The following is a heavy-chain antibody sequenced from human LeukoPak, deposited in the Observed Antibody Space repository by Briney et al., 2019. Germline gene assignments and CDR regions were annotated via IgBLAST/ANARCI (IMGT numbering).Heavy chain of an antibody. CDR3: ARDRRLFDY. CDR1: GFTFSSYG. J-gene: IGHJ4*02. Sequence: GGSLRLSCAASGFTFSSYGMYWVRQAPGEGLEWVAVISYDGSNEYYADSVKGRFTISRDNSKNTLYLQMNSLRAEDTAVYYCARDRRLFDYWGQGTLVTVSS. V-gene: IGHV3-30*03. CDR2: ISYDGSNE.